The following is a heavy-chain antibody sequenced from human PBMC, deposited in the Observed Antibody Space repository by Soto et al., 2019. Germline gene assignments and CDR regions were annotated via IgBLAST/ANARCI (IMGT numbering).Heavy chain of an antibody. V-gene: IGHV4-31*03. Sequence: QVQLQESGPGLVKPSQTLSLTCTVSGGSISSGGYYWSWIRQHPGKGLEWIGYIYYSGSTYYNPSLKSRVTISVDTSKNQFSLKLSSVTAADTAVSYCASLDSSGGDAFDIWGQGTMVTVSS. CDR3: ASLDSSGGDAFDI. CDR2: IYYSGST. J-gene: IGHJ3*02. CDR1: GGSISSGGYY. D-gene: IGHD3-22*01.